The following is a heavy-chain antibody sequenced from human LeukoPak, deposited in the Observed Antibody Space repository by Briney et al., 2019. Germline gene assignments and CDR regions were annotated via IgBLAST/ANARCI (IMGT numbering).Heavy chain of an antibody. CDR1: GYSISSGFY. CDR2: IFYNEGT. CDR3: VKSNSRYQPWTLDI. J-gene: IGHJ3*02. D-gene: IGHD2-2*01. V-gene: IGHV4-61*01. Sequence: SETLSLTCTVSGYSISSGFYWGWIRQPPGKGLEWIGYIFYNEGTSYNPSLKSRVTISVDTSNNQLSLRVNSVTAADTAMYYCVKSNSRYQPWTLDIWGRGTMVTVSS.